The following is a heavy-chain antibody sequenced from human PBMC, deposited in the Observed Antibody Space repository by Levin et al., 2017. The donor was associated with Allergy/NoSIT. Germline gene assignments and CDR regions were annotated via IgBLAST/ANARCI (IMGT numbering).Heavy chain of an antibody. V-gene: IGHV3-49*04. J-gene: IGHJ5*02. CDR1: GFTFGDYA. CDR2: IRSKAYGGTT. CDR3: TRNLGVTTP. Sequence: SCTASGFTFGDYAMSWVRQAPGKGLEWVGFIRSKAYGGTTEYAASVKGRFTISRDDSKSIAYLQMNSLKTEDTAVYYCTRNLGVTTPWGQGTLVTVSS. D-gene: IGHD4-17*01.